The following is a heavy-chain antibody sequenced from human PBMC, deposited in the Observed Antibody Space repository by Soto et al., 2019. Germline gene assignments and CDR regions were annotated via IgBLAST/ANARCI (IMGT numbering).Heavy chain of an antibody. J-gene: IGHJ4*02. Sequence: QVQLVQSGAEVKKPGSSVKVSCKASGGSFSNYALNWVRQAPGQGLEWMGRIVPFVGITKYAQKFQGRVTTDADNSTSTAYMELSSLRSEDTAVYYCAREMGATNDYWGQGTLVTVSS. CDR1: GGSFSNYA. V-gene: IGHV1-69*04. CDR3: AREMGATNDY. CDR2: IVPFVGIT. D-gene: IGHD1-26*01.